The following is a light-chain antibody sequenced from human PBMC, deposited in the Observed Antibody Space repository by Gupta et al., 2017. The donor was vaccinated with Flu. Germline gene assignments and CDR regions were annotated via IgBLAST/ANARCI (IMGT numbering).Light chain of an antibody. J-gene: IGKJ1*01. V-gene: IGKV1-6*01. CDR2: AAS. CDR3: LQDYDYPWT. Sequence: AIHMTQSPSSLSASVGDRVTITCRASQGIRDDLSWYQQKPGKPPKLLIYAASSLQSGVPARFSGTGSGTDFTLTISSLQPEDFATFYCLQDYDYPWTFGQGTKVEIK. CDR1: QGIRDD.